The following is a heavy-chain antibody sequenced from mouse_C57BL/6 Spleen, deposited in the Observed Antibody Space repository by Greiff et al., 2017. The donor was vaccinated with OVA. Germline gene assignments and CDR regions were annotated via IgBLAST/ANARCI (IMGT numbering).Heavy chain of an antibody. Sequence: EVKLQESGEELVRPGASVKLSCTASGFNIKDYYMHWVKQRPEQGLEWIGRIDPEDGDTEYAPKFQGKATMTADTSSNTAYLQLSSLTSEDTAVYYCIPGVDYDGDFDYWGQGTTLTVSS. J-gene: IGHJ2*01. CDR3: IPGVDYDGDFDY. V-gene: IGHV14-1*01. CDR2: IDPEDGDT. D-gene: IGHD2-4*01. CDR1: GFNIKDYY.